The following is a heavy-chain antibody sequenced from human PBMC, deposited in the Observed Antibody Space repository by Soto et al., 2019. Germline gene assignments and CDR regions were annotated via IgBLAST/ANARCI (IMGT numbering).Heavy chain of an antibody. D-gene: IGHD6-19*01. J-gene: IGHJ4*02. Sequence: ASVKVSCKASGYTFTSYGISWVRQATGQGLEWMGWMSAYNGNTNYAQKLQGRVTMTTDTSISTAYMELRSLRSDDTAVYYCARAYSSDWMWGLDYWGQGTLVTVSS. V-gene: IGHV1-18*04. CDR2: MSAYNGNT. CDR3: ARAYSSDWMWGLDY. CDR1: GYTFTSYG.